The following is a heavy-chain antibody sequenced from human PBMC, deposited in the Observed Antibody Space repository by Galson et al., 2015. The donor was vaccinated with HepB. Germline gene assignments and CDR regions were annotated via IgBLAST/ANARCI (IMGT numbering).Heavy chain of an antibody. CDR1: GFTFNTYN. J-gene: IGHJ4*02. CDR3: VRAAYYDRSGYFGNLDY. V-gene: IGHV3-21*01. D-gene: IGHD3-22*01. CDR2: ISSSSDYI. Sequence: SLRLSCAASGFTFNTYNMNWVRQAPGKGLEWVSSISSSSDYIHYADSVKGRFTISRDNAKNSLYLQMNSLRAEDTAVYYCVRAAYYDRSGYFGNLDYWGQGTLVTVSS.